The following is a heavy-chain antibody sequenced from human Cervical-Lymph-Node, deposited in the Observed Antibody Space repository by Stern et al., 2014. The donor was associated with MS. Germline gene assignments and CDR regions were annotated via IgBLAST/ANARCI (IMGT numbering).Heavy chain of an antibody. CDR2: IHNSGTT. CDR3: SRDADGYSLVFGY. J-gene: IGHJ4*02. V-gene: IGHV4-30-4*01. D-gene: IGHD5-24*01. CDR1: GGSISSADYY. Sequence: VQLVESGPGLVKPSQTLSLTCAVTGGSISSADYYWSWIRQSPGKGLEWIGYIHNSGTTYYNPSLKSRVTISVDTSKNQFSLKLRSVTAADTAVYYCSRDADGYSLVFGYWGRGTLVTVSS.